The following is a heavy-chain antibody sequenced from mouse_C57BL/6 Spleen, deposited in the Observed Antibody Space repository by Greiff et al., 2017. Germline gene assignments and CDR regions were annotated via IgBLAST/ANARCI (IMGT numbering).Heavy chain of an antibody. Sequence: VQLQQSGPELVKPGASVKLSCKASGYTFTSYDINWVKQRPGQGLEWIGWLYPRDGSTKYNEKFKGKATLTVDTSSSTAYMELHSLTSEDSAVYFCARRTTVVETYFDYWGQGTTLTVSS. J-gene: IGHJ2*01. V-gene: IGHV1-85*01. CDR1: GYTFTSYD. CDR3: ARRTTVVETYFDY. D-gene: IGHD1-1*01. CDR2: LYPRDGST.